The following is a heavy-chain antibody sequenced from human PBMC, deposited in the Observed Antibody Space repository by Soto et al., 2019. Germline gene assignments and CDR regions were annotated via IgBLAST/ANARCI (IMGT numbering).Heavy chain of an antibody. J-gene: IGHJ5*01. Sequence: PGGSLRLSCEASGFPFGNYHMSWVRQAPGKGLEWVAGISAGGDGTTYADSVKGRFTISRDNSRNTLYLQMNSLRVDDTALYYCAKEPRLQRDSWGQGTLVTVSS. D-gene: IGHD4-4*01. V-gene: IGHV3-23*01. CDR1: GFPFGNYH. CDR3: AKEPRLQRDS. CDR2: ISAGGDGT.